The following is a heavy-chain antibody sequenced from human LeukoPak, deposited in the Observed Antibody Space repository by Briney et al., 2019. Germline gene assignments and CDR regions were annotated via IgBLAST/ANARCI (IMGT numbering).Heavy chain of an antibody. J-gene: IGHJ5*02. CDR2: TYYTSKWTG. CDR1: GDSVSSGSSS. CDR3: VRRAKGNSYFDP. V-gene: IGHV6-1*01. Sequence: SQTLSLTCAISGDSVSSGSSSWHWIRQSPSRGLEWLGRTYYTSKWTGDSALSVRSRIAITPDTSKNQFTLQLNSVTGDDTAVYYCVRRAKGNSYFDPWGQGTLAVVSS. D-gene: IGHD4-23*01.